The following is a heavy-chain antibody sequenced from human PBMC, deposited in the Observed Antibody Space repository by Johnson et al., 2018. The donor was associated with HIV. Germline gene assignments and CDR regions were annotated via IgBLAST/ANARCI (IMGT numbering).Heavy chain of an antibody. D-gene: IGHD6-19*01. J-gene: IGHJ3*02. Sequence: QVQLVESGGGVVQPGGSLRLSCAASGFTFSSYGMHWVRQAPGKGLEWVAFIRYDGSNKYYTDSVTGRFTISRDNSQNTLYLIMNSLRAEDTAVYYCARVRCSGWYDNDAFDIWGQGTMVTVSS. CDR2: IRYDGSNK. CDR3: ARVRCSGWYDNDAFDI. V-gene: IGHV3-30*02. CDR1: GFTFSSYG.